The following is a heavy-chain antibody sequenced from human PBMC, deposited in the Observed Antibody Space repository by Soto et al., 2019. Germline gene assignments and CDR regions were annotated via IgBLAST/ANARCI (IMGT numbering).Heavy chain of an antibody. CDR3: ARAGVPAIFGVVTSYYYGMDV. J-gene: IGHJ6*02. CDR1: GFTFSSYD. D-gene: IGHD3-3*01. Sequence: GGSLRLSCAASGFTFSSYDMHWVCQATGKGLEWVSAIGTAGDTYYPGSVKGRFTISRENAKNSLYLQMNSLRAGDTAVYYCARAGVPAIFGVVTSYYYGMDVWGQGTTVTVSS. V-gene: IGHV3-13*01. CDR2: IGTAGDT.